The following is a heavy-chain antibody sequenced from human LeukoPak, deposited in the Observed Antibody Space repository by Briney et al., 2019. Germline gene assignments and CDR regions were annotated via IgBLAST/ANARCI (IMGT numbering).Heavy chain of an antibody. D-gene: IGHD3-9*01. V-gene: IGHV3-53*01. CDR1: GFTVSSNY. CDR3: ARDLFPHSDILTGSYYYYGMDV. CDR2: IYSGGST. J-gene: IGHJ6*02. Sequence: PGGSLRLSCAAPGFTVSSNYMSWVRQAPGKGLEWVSVIYSGGSTYYADSVKGRFTISRDNSKNTLYLQMNSLRAEDTAVYYCARDLFPHSDILTGSYYYYGMDVWGQGTTVTVSS.